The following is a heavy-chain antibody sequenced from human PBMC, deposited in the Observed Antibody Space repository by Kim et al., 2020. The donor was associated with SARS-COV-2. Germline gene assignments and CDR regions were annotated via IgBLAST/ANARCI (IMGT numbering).Heavy chain of an antibody. J-gene: IGHJ4*02. V-gene: IGHV4-31*03. CDR3: ARFTAMDTYYFDY. Sequence: SETLSLTCTVSGGSISSGGYYWSWIRQHPGKGLEWIGYIYYSGSTYYNPSLKSRVTISVDTSKNQFSLKLSSVTAADTAVYYCARFTAMDTYYFDYWGQGTLVTVSS. D-gene: IGHD5-18*01. CDR2: IYYSGST. CDR1: GGSISSGGYY.